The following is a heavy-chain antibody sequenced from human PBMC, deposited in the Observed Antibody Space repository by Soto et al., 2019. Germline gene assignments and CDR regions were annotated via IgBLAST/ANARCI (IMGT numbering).Heavy chain of an antibody. CDR3: ARFSVNRYYFDS. V-gene: IGHV4-30-4*01. Sequence: VQLQESGPGLVKPSQTLSLTCTASGGSIRSTDYYLRWIRQPPGKGLEWLGYIYHRGNTNYNPTLKSRVTMSVDTSKKQFYLRLSSVTAADAAVYFCARFSVNRYYFDSWGQGALVTVSS. CDR2: IYHRGNT. D-gene: IGHD4-17*01. J-gene: IGHJ4*02. CDR1: GGSIRSTDYY.